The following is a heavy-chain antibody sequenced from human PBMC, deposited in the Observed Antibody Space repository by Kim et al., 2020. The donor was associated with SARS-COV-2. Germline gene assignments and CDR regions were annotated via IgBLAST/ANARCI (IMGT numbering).Heavy chain of an antibody. V-gene: IGHV3-23*03. Sequence: GASLRLSCAASGFTFSSYAMSWVRQAPGKGLEWVSVIYSGGSSTYYPDSVKGRFTISRDNSKNTLYLQMNSLRAEDTAVYYCAKGLRYFDWSPFDYWGQGTLVTVSS. CDR3: AKGLRYFDWSPFDY. D-gene: IGHD3-9*01. CDR2: IYSGGSST. CDR1: GFTFSSYA. J-gene: IGHJ4*02.